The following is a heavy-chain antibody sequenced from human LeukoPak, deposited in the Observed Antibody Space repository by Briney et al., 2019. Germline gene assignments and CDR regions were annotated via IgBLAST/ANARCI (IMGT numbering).Heavy chain of an antibody. CDR2: ISGSGGST. V-gene: IGHV3-23*01. CDR1: GFTFSSYA. Sequence: GGSLRLSCAASGFTFSSYAMSWVRQAPGEGLEWVSAISGSGGSTYYADSVKGRFTISRDNSKNTLYLQMNSLRAEDTAVYYCAKDLRLGELSFDYWGQGTLVTVSS. CDR3: AKDLRLGELSFDY. D-gene: IGHD3-16*02. J-gene: IGHJ4*02.